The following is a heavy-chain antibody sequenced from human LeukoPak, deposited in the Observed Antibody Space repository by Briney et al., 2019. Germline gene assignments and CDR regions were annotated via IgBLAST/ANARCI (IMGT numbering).Heavy chain of an antibody. D-gene: IGHD5-24*01. CDR1: GGSISSSSYY. J-gene: IGHJ4*02. CDR2: IYYSGST. V-gene: IGHV4-39*01. Sequence: PSETLSLTCTVTGGSISSSSYYWGWIRQPPGKGMEWIGNIYYSGSTYYNPSLKSRVTISVDTSKNQFSLKLSSVTAADTAVYYCARQSGWLQSQPFDYWGQGTLVTVSS. CDR3: ARQSGWLQSQPFDY.